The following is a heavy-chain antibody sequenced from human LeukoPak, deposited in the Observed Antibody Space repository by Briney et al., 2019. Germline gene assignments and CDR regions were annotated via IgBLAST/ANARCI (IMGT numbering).Heavy chain of an antibody. CDR1: GFTFSNSN. Sequence: GGSLRLSCAASGFTFSNSNMNWVRQAPGKGLEWVSSISSSSSYIYYADSVKGRFTISRDNAKNSLYLQMNSLRAEDTAVYYCARNMDPWEPFYYYYMDVWGKGTTVTVSS. D-gene: IGHD1-26*01. CDR2: ISSSSSYI. CDR3: ARNMDPWEPFYYYYMDV. J-gene: IGHJ6*03. V-gene: IGHV3-21*01.